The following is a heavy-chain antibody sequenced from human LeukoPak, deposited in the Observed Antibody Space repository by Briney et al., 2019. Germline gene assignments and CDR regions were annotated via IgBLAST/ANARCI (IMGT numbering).Heavy chain of an antibody. CDR2: INPNSGGT. V-gene: IGHV1-2*02. J-gene: IGHJ4*02. CDR1: GYTFTSYG. D-gene: IGHD6-19*01. CDR3: ARDLRSGWYGSTVDY. Sequence: AASVKVSCKASGYTFTSYGISWVRQAPGQGLEWMGWINPNSGGTNYAQKFQGRVTMTRDTSISTAYMELSRLRSDDTAVYYCARDLRSGWYGSTVDYWGQGTLVTVSS.